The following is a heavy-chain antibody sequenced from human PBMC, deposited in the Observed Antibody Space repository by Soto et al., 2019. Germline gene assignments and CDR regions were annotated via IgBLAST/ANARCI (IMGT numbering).Heavy chain of an antibody. CDR3: ASPGYRPNYGMEV. V-gene: IGHV1-18*01. CDR2: ISAYNGDT. CDR1: GYTFSNYG. J-gene: IGHJ6*02. D-gene: IGHD5-18*01. Sequence: QVQLVQSGAEVKKPGASMRISCRASGYTFSNYGVSWVRQAPGQGLEWMGWISAYNGDTNYAQNLQGRVNMTTDTSTNTAYMEPRSLRSDDTAVYYCASPGYRPNYGMEVWGQGTTVTVSS.